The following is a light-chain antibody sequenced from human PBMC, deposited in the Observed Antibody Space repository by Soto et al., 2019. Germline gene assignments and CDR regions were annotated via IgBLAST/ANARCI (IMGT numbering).Light chain of an antibody. J-gene: IGKJ4*01. Sequence: LTQSPGTLSLSPGERATLSCRASQSVTNNYLAWFQQKPGQAPRLLMYGASSRATGIPARFSGSGSGTDFTLTISSLQPEDVAAYYCQKYNSAPLTFGGGTKVDNK. CDR1: QSVTNNY. CDR3: QKYNSAPLT. V-gene: IGKV3-20*01. CDR2: GAS.